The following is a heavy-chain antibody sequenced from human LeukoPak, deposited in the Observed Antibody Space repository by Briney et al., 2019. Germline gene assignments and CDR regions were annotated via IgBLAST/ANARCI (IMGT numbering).Heavy chain of an antibody. V-gene: IGHV3-7*01. CDR3: ARDPAARDNGTYR. CDR1: GFTFSSRDW. D-gene: IGHD4-17*01. J-gene: IGHJ4*02. CDR2: IKQDGSEK. Sequence: GGSLRLSCVASGFTFSSRDWMTWVRQAPGKGLEWVANIKQDGSEKNYVDSVKGRFTISRDDAKNTLFLQMNSLRAEDTAVYYCARDPAARDNGTYRWGQGTLVTVSS.